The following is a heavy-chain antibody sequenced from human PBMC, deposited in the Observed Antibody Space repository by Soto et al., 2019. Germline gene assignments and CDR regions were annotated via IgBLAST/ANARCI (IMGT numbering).Heavy chain of an antibody. CDR1: GFTFDDYT. Sequence: VQLVESGGVVVQPGGSLRLSCAASGFTFDDYTMHWVRQAPGKGLEWVSLISWDGGSTYYADSVKGRFTISRDNSKNSLYLQMNSLRTEDTALYYCAKERSTYYYGSGDYYGMDVWGQGTTVTVSS. V-gene: IGHV3-43*01. CDR3: AKERSTYYYGSGDYYGMDV. D-gene: IGHD3-10*01. CDR2: ISWDGGST. J-gene: IGHJ6*02.